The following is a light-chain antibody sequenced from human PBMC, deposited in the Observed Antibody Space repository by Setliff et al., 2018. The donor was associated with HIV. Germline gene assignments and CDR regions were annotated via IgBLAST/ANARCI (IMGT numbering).Light chain of an antibody. Sequence: QSALTQPASVSGSPGQSVTISCTGTSSDVGAYYYVSWYQQHPAKAPKLILYDVSNRPSGVSNRFSGSKSGNTASLTISGLQAEDEADYYCSSYTSTSTLVVFGGGTKVTVL. CDR1: SSDVGAYYY. V-gene: IGLV2-14*03. J-gene: IGLJ2*01. CDR3: SSYTSTSTLVV. CDR2: DVS.